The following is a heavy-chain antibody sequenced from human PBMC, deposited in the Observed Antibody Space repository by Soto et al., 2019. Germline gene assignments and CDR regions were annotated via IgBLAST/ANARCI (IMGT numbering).Heavy chain of an antibody. CDR3: ARWDLLLSWDY. CDR1: GFSLSTSAMG. V-gene: IGHV2-5*01. J-gene: IGHJ4*02. CDR2: IYWNDQ. Sequence: QITLEESGPTLVKPTQTLTLTCTFSGFSLSTSAMGVGWIRQPPGKALEWLALIYWNDQRYSPSLRSRLTITKDTSSNQVVLTMTNMDPVDTATYYCARWDLLLSWDYWGQGTLVTVSS. D-gene: IGHD1-26*01.